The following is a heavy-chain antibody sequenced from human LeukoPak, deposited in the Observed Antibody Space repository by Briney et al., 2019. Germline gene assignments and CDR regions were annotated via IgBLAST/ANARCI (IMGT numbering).Heavy chain of an antibody. CDR2: IYSSGST. V-gene: IGHV4-4*07. Sequence: SETLSLTCTVSGGSISSYYWSWIRQPAGKGLEWIGRIYSSGSTNYNPSLKSRVTMSVNTSKNQFSLKLSSVTAADTAVYYCARGAASSAFDIWGQGTMVTVSS. CDR3: ARGAASSAFDI. CDR1: GGSISSYY. J-gene: IGHJ3*02. D-gene: IGHD3-16*01.